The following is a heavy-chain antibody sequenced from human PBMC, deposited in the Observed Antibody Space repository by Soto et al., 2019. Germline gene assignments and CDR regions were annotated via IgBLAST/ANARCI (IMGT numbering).Heavy chain of an antibody. Sequence: GASVKVSCKASGYTFTGYYMHWVRQAPGQGLEWMGWINPNSGGTNYAQKFQGWVTMTRDTSISTAYMELSRLRSDDTAVYYCARGRGSGWSLYYFDYWGQGTLVTVSS. D-gene: IGHD6-19*01. J-gene: IGHJ4*02. CDR1: GYTFTGYY. CDR2: INPNSGGT. V-gene: IGHV1-2*04. CDR3: ARGRGSGWSLYYFDY.